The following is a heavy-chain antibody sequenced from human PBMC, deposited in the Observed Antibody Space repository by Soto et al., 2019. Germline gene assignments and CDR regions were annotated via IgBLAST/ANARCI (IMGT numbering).Heavy chain of an antibody. J-gene: IGHJ4*02. Sequence: PGGSLRLSCAASGFTFSSYGMHWVRQAPGKGLEWVAVIWYDGSNKYYADSVKGRFTISRDNSKNTLYLQMNSLRAEDTAVYYCAREGPSSAVAGTPFSFCSGGSCYYDYFDYWGQGTLVTVSS. D-gene: IGHD2-15*01. V-gene: IGHV3-33*01. CDR3: AREGPSSAVAGTPFSFCSGGSCYYDYFDY. CDR2: IWYDGSNK. CDR1: GFTFSSYG.